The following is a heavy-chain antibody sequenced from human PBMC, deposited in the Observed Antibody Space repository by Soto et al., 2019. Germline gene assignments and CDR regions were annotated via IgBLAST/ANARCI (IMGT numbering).Heavy chain of an antibody. V-gene: IGHV4-59*01. D-gene: IGHD3-10*01. CDR1: GGSISSYY. CDR2: IYYSGST. J-gene: IGHJ6*02. CDR3: AREHYGSGSMDV. Sequence: KPSETLSLTCTVSGGSISSYYWSWIRQPPGKGLEWIGYIYYSGSTNYNPSLKSRVTISVDTSKNQFSLKLSSVTAADTAVYYCAREHYGSGSMDVWGQGTTVTVSS.